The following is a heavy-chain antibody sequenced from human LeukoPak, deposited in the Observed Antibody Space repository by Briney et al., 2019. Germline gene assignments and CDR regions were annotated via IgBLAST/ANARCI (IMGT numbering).Heavy chain of an antibody. CDR2: IYHSGRT. J-gene: IGHJ5*02. CDR1: GGSISSPNW. Sequence: SGTLSLTCAVSGGSISSPNWWTWVRQPPGKGLEWIGEIYHSGRTNSNPSLESRVIMSVDKSKNQFSLKLTSVTAADAAVYYCARLGHNWFDPWGQGTLVTVSS. CDR3: ARLGHNWFDP. V-gene: IGHV4-4*02. D-gene: IGHD1-26*01.